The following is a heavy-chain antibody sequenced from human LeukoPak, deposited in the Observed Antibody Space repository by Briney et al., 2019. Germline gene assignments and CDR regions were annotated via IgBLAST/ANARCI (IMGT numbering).Heavy chain of an antibody. J-gene: IGHJ6*02. CDR3: ARGPGVVPAAIPYYYGMNV. Sequence: SETLSLTCAVYGGSFSGYYWSWIRQPPGEGLEWIGEINHSGSTNHNPSLKSRVTISVDTSKNQFSLKLSSVTAADTAVYYCARGPGVVPAAIPYYYGMNVWGQGTTVTVSS. D-gene: IGHD2-2*01. CDR1: GGSFSGYY. CDR2: INHSGST. V-gene: IGHV4-34*01.